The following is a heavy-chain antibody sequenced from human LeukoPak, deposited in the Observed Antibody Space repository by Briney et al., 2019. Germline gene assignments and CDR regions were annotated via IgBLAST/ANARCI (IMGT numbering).Heavy chain of an antibody. CDR2: IYYSGST. J-gene: IGHJ6*03. V-gene: IGHV4-39*01. CDR1: GGSISSSSYY. CDR3: ASRRPKPQLERHHYYYDYMDV. Sequence: SETLSLTCTVSGGSISSSSYYWGWIRQPPGKGLEWIVSIYYSGSTYYNPSLKSRVTISVDTSKNQFSLKLSSVTAADTAVYYCASRRPKPQLERHHYYYDYMDVWGKGTTVTVSS. D-gene: IGHD1-1*01.